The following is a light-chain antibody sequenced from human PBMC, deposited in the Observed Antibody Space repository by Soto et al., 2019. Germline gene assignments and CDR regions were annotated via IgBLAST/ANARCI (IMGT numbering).Light chain of an antibody. CDR1: QSCGTS. CDR2: KAT. J-gene: IGKJ1*01. CDR3: QQDNNYWT. Sequence: DIQMTQSPSTLSASVGDRVTITCRASQSCGTSLAWYQQRPGKAPNLLIYKATNLESGVPSRFSGSGSGTEFTITISRVPPDDFATYYCQQDNNYWTFGEGTKVEIK. V-gene: IGKV1-5*03.